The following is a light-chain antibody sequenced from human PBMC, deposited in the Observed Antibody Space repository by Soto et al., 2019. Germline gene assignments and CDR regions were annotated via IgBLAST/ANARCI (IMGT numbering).Light chain of an antibody. CDR2: GAS. CDR3: HQYGRSPRGT. Sequence: EIVMTQSPATLSVSPGEGATLSCRASQSVSSYLAWYQQKPGQAPRLLMYGASSRATGIPDRFSGSGSGTDFTLTINRLEPEDFAMYYCHQYGRSPRGTFGQGTKVDIK. J-gene: IGKJ1*01. V-gene: IGKV3-20*01. CDR1: QSVSSY.